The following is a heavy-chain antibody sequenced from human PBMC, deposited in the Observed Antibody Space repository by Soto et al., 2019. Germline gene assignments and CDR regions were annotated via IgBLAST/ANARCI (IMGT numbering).Heavy chain of an antibody. Sequence: GSTRLSCSASGLTFSSSAMHLVRQDPGKGLEYVSAITNGGSTYYADSVKGRFTISRDNSKNTLYLQMSSLRAEDTAVYYCVKDKYFDPWDGLWGEGILVT. J-gene: IGHJ4*02. CDR1: GLTFSSSA. V-gene: IGHV3-64D*06. CDR2: ITNGGST. CDR3: VKDKYFDPWDGL. D-gene: IGHD1-26*01.